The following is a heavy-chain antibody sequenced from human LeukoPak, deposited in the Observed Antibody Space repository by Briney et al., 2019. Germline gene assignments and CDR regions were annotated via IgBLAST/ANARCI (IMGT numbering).Heavy chain of an antibody. V-gene: IGHV3-23*01. Sequence: PGGSLRLSCAASGFTFSSYAMSWVRQAPGKGLEWVSAIHSGDSTYYADSVKGRFTISRDTSKNTLYLQMNSLSAEDTAVYYCARDNGSSFDYWGQGTLVTVSS. CDR3: ARDNGSSFDY. D-gene: IGHD6-6*01. J-gene: IGHJ4*02. CDR2: IHSGDST. CDR1: GFTFSSYA.